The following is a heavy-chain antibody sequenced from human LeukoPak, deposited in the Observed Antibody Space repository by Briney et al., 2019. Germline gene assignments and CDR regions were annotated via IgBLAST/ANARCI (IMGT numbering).Heavy chain of an antibody. D-gene: IGHD1-26*01. CDR3: ARLRVSGSYLYYFDY. V-gene: IGHV4-4*09. Sequence: SEALSLTCTVSNGSISSYHWSWVRQPPGKGLEWIGYILTSGTTNYNPSLKSRLTISVDTSKNQFTLKLSSVTAADTAVYYCARLRVSGSYLYYFDYWGQGTLVTVSS. J-gene: IGHJ4*02. CDR2: ILTSGTT. CDR1: NGSISSYH.